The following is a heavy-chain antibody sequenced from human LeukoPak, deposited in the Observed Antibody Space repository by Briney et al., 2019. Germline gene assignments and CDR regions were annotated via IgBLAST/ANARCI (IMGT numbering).Heavy chain of an antibody. CDR2: ISWNSGSI. D-gene: IGHD2-15*01. J-gene: IGHJ4*02. V-gene: IGHV3-9*01. CDR1: GFTFDDYA. Sequence: PGGSLRLSCAASGFTFDDYAMHWVRQAPGKGLEWVSGISWNSGSIGYADSVKGRFTISRDNAKNSLYLQMNSLRAEDTALYYCAKDICSVVVVAARFDYWGQGTLVTVSS. CDR3: AKDICSVVVVAARFDY.